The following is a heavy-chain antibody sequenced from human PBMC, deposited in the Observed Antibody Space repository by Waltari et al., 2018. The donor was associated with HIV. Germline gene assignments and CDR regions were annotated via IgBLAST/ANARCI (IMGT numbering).Heavy chain of an antibody. J-gene: IGHJ4*02. CDR2: IYNNGNT. CDR3: ARGRKGYLGIEDFDS. D-gene: IGHD2-15*01. Sequence: HQHPRTGLEWIGHIYNNGNTYYNPSLQSRVTISLDTSQHQFSLRLNSVTAADNGVYYCARGRKGYLGIEDFDSWGQGTLVTVTS. V-gene: IGHV4-31*02.